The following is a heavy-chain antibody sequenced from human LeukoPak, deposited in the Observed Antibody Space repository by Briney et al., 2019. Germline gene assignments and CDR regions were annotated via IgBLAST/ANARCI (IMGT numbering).Heavy chain of an antibody. CDR3: AKELRSNFDY. J-gene: IGHJ4*02. CDR1: GFSFSSYA. Sequence: PGGSVRLSCVASGFSFSSYAMSWVRQAPGKGLEWVSCISDSGVNTYYADSVKGRFTISRDNSKNTVYLQMNSLRGEDTAVYYCAKELRSNFDYWGQGALVTVSS. CDR2: ISDSGVNT. V-gene: IGHV3-23*01. D-gene: IGHD2-15*01.